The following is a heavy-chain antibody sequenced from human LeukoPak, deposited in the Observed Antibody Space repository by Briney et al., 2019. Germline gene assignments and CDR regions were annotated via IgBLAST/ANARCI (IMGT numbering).Heavy chain of an antibody. CDR2: INHSGST. D-gene: IGHD2-15*01. CDR1: GGSFSGYY. CDR3: ARLSVYRRYCSGGSCGNVDY. V-gene: IGHV4-34*01. Sequence: SETLSLTCAVYGGSFSGYYWSWIRQTPGKGLEWIGEINHSGSTNYNPSLKSRVTISVDTSKNQFSLKLGSVTAADTAVYYCARLSVYRRYCSGGSCGNVDYWGQGTLVTVSS. J-gene: IGHJ4*02.